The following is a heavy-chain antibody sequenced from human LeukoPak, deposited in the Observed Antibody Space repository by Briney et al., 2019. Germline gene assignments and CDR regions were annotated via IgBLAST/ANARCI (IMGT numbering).Heavy chain of an antibody. D-gene: IGHD5-12*01. CDR1: GFTFSNYG. J-gene: IGHJ4*02. CDR2: ISFDESSE. CDR3: AKEVGYGSPYFDY. V-gene: IGHV3-30*18. Sequence: PGGSLRLSCAASGFTFSNYGMHWVRQAPGKGLEWVALISFDESSEYYADSVKGRFSISRDNSKNTLYLQMNNARVDDTAVYYCAKEVGYGSPYFDYWGRGTLVTVSS.